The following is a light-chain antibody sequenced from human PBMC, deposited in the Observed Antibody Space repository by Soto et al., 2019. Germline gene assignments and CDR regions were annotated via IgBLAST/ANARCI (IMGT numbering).Light chain of an antibody. J-gene: IGKJ5*01. Sequence: IVLTQSPGTVSLSPGERSTLSCRASQSVSSNLAWYQHKPGQAPRLLIYGTSSRATGIPDRFSGSGSGTDFTLTISRLEPEDFAVYYCQQYGSSITFGQGTRLEI. CDR2: GTS. CDR1: QSVSSN. CDR3: QQYGSSIT. V-gene: IGKV3-20*01.